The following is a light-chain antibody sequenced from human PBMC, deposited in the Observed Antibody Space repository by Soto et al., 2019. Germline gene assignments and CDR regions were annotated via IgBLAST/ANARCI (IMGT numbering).Light chain of an antibody. Sequence: QSALTQPASVSVSPGQSITISCTGTSSDVGSYNLVSLYQQHPGKAPKLLIYEVSKRPSGVSNRFSGAKSGNTACLTSSGLQSEDAADYYCCSYAGSSTLVFGGGTKLTVL. CDR3: CSYAGSSTLV. CDR2: EVS. V-gene: IGLV2-23*02. CDR1: SSDVGSYNL. J-gene: IGLJ2*01.